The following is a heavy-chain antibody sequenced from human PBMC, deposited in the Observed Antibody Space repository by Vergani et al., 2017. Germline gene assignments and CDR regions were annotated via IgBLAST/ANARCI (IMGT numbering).Heavy chain of an antibody. J-gene: IGHJ6*03. Sequence: QVQLQESGPGLVKPSETLSLTCTVSGGSISNYYWSWIRQPPGKGLEWIGYIYYIGSTSYNPSLKSRVTMSVDTSKNQFSLKLSSVTAADPAIYYCARDGGERPYHYYMDVWGKGTTVTVSS. D-gene: IGHD1-1*01. V-gene: IGHV4-59*01. CDR3: ARDGGERPYHYYMDV. CDR1: GGSISNYY. CDR2: IYYIGST.